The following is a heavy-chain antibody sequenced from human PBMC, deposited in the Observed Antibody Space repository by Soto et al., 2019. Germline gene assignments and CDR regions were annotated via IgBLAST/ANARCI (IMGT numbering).Heavy chain of an antibody. Sequence: SETLSLTCTVSGGSISSGDYYWSWIRQPPGKGLEWIGHIYYSGSTYYNPSLKSRVTISVDTSKNQFSLKLSSVTAADTAVYYCARGSITMVRGVPVDYWGQGTLVTVSS. J-gene: IGHJ4*02. V-gene: IGHV4-30-4*01. CDR1: GGSISSGDYY. CDR2: IYYSGST. CDR3: ARGSITMVRGVPVDY. D-gene: IGHD3-10*01.